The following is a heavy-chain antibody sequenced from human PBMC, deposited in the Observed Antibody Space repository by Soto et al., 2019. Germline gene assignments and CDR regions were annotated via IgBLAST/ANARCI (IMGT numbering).Heavy chain of an antibody. Sequence: GASVKVSCKASGGTFSSYAISWVRQAPGQGLEWVGGIIPIFGTANYAQKFQGRVTITADESTSTAYTELSSLRSEDTAVYYCVILEWAAAATGNYYYYYGIDVWGQGTTVTVSS. D-gene: IGHD3-3*01. CDR2: IIPIFGTA. CDR3: VILEWAAAATGNYYYYYGIDV. CDR1: GGTFSSYA. V-gene: IGHV1-69*13. J-gene: IGHJ6*01.